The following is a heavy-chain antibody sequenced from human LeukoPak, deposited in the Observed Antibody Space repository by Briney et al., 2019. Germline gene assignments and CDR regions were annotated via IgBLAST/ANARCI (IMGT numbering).Heavy chain of an antibody. CDR2: IIPILGIA. J-gene: IGHJ6*02. D-gene: IGHD3-22*01. Sequence: ASVKVSCKASGGTFSSYAISWVRQAPGQGLEWRGRIIPILGIANYAQKFQGRVKITADKSRSTAYMELSRLRCEDTAVDYCGRVSMDSSGYYYWSNHYGMDVWGQGTTVTVSS. CDR3: GRVSMDSSGYYYWSNHYGMDV. CDR1: GGTFSSYA. V-gene: IGHV1-69*04.